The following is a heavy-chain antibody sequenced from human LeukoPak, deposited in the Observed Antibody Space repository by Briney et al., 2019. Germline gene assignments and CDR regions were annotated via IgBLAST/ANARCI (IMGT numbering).Heavy chain of an antibody. Sequence: GGSLRLSCAASGFTFNNYAMSWVRQAPGKGLEWVSAISGSGGSTYYADSVKGRFTISRDNSKNTLYLQMHSLRVEDTAVYYCAKGAYCSGGNCYLGDLDYWGQGTLVTVSS. J-gene: IGHJ4*02. CDR1: GFTFNNYA. D-gene: IGHD2-15*01. CDR2: ISGSGGST. V-gene: IGHV3-23*01. CDR3: AKGAYCSGGNCYLGDLDY.